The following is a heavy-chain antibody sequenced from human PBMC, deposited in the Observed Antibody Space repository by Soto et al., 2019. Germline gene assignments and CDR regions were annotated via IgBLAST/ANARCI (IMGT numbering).Heavy chain of an antibody. Sequence: QVQLVQCGAEVKRPGSSVKVCCRASGGTFSSYGVSWVRQAPGQGLEWMGGIIPLSDTAHYAQNFQGRVTITADGSTNTAFMEVTTLRSEDTAVYYCARGPTFDECSSDTGCLTYYVRMDVWGQGTTVTVSS. CDR2: IIPLSDTA. CDR1: GGTFSSYG. D-gene: IGHD2-2*01. CDR3: ARGPTFDECSSDTGCLTYYVRMDV. J-gene: IGHJ6*02. V-gene: IGHV1-69*01.